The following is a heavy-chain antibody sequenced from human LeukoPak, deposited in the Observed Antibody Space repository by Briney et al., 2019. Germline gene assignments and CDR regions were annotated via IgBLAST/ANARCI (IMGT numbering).Heavy chain of an antibody. CDR2: ISSSSSYI. Sequence: GGSLRLSCAASGFTFSSYSMNWVRQAPGKGLEWVSSISSSSSYIYYADSVKGRFTISRDNAKNSLYLQMNSLRAEDTAVYYCARDSGDCYFDYWGQGTLVTVSS. V-gene: IGHV3-21*01. CDR1: GFTFSSYS. CDR3: ARDSGDCYFDY. J-gene: IGHJ4*02. D-gene: IGHD2-21*01.